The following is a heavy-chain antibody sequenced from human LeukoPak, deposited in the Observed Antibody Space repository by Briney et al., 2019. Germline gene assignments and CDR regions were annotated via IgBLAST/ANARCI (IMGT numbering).Heavy chain of an antibody. CDR1: GGSFSGYY. Sequence: SETLSLTCAVYGGSFSGYYWSWIRQPPGKGLEWIGYIYYSGSTNYNPSLKSRVTISVDTSKNQFSLKLSSVTAADTAVYYCARGRQLFTWNYFDYWGQGTLVTVSS. CDR2: IYYSGST. J-gene: IGHJ4*02. CDR3: ARGRQLFTWNYFDY. D-gene: IGHD2-21*01. V-gene: IGHV4-59*01.